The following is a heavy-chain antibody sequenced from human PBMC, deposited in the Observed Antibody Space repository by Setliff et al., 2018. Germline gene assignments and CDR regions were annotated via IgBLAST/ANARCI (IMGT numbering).Heavy chain of an antibody. J-gene: IGHJ5*02. CDR2: INHTGGT. CDR1: GGSFSGSF. Sequence: SETLSLTCAVYGGSFSGSFWSWIRQPPGKGLEWIGEINHTGGTNYTPSLKSRVTISVDTSKNQFSLKLTSATAADTAVYFCAAVGIDAGGGWFDPWGHGIPVTVSS. CDR3: AAVGIDAGGGWFDP. D-gene: IGHD1-26*01. V-gene: IGHV4-34*01.